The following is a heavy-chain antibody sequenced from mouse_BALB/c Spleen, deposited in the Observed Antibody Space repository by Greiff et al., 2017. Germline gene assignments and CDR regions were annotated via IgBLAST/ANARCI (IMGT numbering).Heavy chain of an antibody. V-gene: IGHV5-6-3*01. CDR1: GFTFSSYG. D-gene: IGHD1-1*01. J-gene: IGHJ2*01. CDR2: INSNGGST. CDR3: ARDGQFYYYGSSYFDY. Sequence: EVKLVESGGGLVKLGGSLKLSCAASGFTFSSYGMSWVRQTPDKRLELVATINSNGGSTYYPDSVKGRFTISRDNAKNTLYLQMSSLKSEDTAMYYCARDGQFYYYGSSYFDYWGQGTTLTVSS.